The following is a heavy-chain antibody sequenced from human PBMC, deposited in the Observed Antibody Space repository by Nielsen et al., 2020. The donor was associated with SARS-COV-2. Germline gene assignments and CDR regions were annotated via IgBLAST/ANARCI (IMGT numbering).Heavy chain of an antibody. CDR2: IYFSGRT. CDR1: GGSISSGGYY. D-gene: IGHD5-12*01. V-gene: IGHV4-31*03. J-gene: IGHJ6*02. Sequence: SETLSLTCTVSGGSISSGGYYWGWIRHHPGKGLEWIGYIYFSGRTCYNPSLKSRVTISVDTSKNQFFLSLRSVTAADTAVYYCARESSGYDHYNYGMDVWGQGTTVTVSS. CDR3: ARESSGYDHYNYGMDV.